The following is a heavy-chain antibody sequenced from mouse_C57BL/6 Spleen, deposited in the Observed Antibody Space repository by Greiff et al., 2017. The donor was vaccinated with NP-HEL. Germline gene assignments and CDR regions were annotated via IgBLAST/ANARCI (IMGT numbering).Heavy chain of an antibody. V-gene: IGHV1-50*01. CDR3: ARDDYALYAMDY. Sequence: QVQLQQPGAELVKPGASVKLSCKASGYTFTSYWMQWVKQRPGQGLEWIGEIDPSDSYTNYNQKFKGKATLTVDTSSSTAYMQLSSLTSEDSAVYYCARDDYALYAMDYWGQGTSVTVSS. CDR1: GYTFTSYW. D-gene: IGHD2-4*01. CDR2: IDPSDSYT. J-gene: IGHJ4*01.